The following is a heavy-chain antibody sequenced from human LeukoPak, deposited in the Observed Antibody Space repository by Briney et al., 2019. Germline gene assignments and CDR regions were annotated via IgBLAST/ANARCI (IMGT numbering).Heavy chain of an antibody. CDR2: IRQDGGET. CDR3: ATYSSLNTREFQY. Sequence: PGGSLRLSCEASGLTFSRDWMGWVRQAPGKGLEWVANIRQDGGETYYGDSVKGRFIISRDNAKNSLFLQMNRRRAEDTAVYYCATYSSLNTREFQYWGQGTLVTVSP. CDR1: GLTFSRDW. V-gene: IGHV3-7*01. J-gene: IGHJ1*01. D-gene: IGHD3-22*01.